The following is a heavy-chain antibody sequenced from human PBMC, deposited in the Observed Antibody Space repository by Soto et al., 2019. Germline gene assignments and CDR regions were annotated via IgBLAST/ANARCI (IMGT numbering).Heavy chain of an antibody. CDR3: DRVPTIAARPSQFDY. Sequence: SETLSLTCTVSGGSISSGDYYWSWIRHPPGKGLEWIGYIYYSGITYYNPSLKSRVTISVDTSKNQFSLKLSSVTAADTAVYYCDRVPTIAARPSQFDYWGQGTLVTVSS. CDR1: GGSISSGDYY. V-gene: IGHV4-30-4*01. CDR2: IYYSGIT. J-gene: IGHJ4*02. D-gene: IGHD6-6*01.